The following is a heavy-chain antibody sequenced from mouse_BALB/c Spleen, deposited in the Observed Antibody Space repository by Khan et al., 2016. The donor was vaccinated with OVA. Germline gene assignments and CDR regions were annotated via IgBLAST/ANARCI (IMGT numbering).Heavy chain of an antibody. CDR2: ISSGGSYT. J-gene: IGHJ3*01. V-gene: IGHV5-9-3*01. D-gene: IGHD1-1*01. CDR1: GFTFSNYA. CDR3: NSELVTTVVATTVAY. Sequence: EVELVESGGGLVKPGGSLKLSCAVSGFTFSNYAMSWVRQTPEKRLEWVATISSGGSYTYYPDSVRGRFTISRDNAKNTLYLQMSSLRSEDTAMCNWNSELVTTVVATTVAYWGQGTMVTVSA.